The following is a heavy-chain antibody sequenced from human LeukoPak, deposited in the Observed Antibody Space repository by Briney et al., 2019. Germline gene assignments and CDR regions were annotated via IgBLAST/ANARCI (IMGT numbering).Heavy chain of an antibody. V-gene: IGHV4-39*01. D-gene: IGHD6-6*01. CDR2: IYYSGST. CDR3: ALMPTTLQQLDAGY. J-gene: IGHJ4*02. CDR1: GGSISSSSYY. Sequence: PSETLSLTCTVSGGSISSSSYYWGWIRQPPGKGLEWIGSIYYSGSTYYNPSLKSRVTITVDTSKNQFSLKLSSVTAADTAVYYCALMPTTLQQLDAGYWGQGTLVTVSS.